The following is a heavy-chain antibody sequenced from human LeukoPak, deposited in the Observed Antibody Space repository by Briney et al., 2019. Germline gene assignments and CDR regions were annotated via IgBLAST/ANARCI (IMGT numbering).Heavy chain of an antibody. D-gene: IGHD6-13*01. CDR2: IYPGDSDT. V-gene: IGHV5-51*01. CDR3: ARHLITAAGISHYYYYMDV. CDR1: GYSFTSYW. Sequence: GESLKISCKGSGYSFTSYWIGWVRQMPGKGLEWMGIIYPGDSDTRYSPSFKGQVTISADKSISTAYLQWSSLKASDTAMYYCARHLITAAGISHYYYYMDVWGKGTTVTVSS. J-gene: IGHJ6*03.